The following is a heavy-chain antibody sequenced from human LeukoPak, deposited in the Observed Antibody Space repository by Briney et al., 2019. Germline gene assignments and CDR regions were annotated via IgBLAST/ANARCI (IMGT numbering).Heavy chain of an antibody. CDR2: INSDGSST. V-gene: IGHV3-74*01. CDR3: AREIRYDSSGYYPPYYYYYMDV. CDR1: GFTFSNYW. J-gene: IGHJ6*03. D-gene: IGHD3-22*01. Sequence: GGSLRLSCAASGFTFSNYWMHWVRQAPGKGLVWVSRINSDGSSTSYADSVKGRLTISRDNAKNTLYLQMNSLRAEDTAVYYCAREIRYDSSGYYPPYYYYYMDVWGKGTTVTISS.